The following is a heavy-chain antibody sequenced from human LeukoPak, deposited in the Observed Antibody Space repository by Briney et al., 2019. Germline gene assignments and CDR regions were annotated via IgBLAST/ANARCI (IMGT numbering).Heavy chain of an antibody. Sequence: GKSLRLSCAASGFLFSSYCFHWVRQAPGKGLEWVAAISYDGSDNYYAESVKGRFTISRDNSKDTLYLQMNSLRTEDTAVYYCARGGHIGGVAAQNTWGQETLVAVPS. CDR3: ARGGHIGGVAAQNT. CDR1: GFLFSSYC. V-gene: IGHV3-30*14. J-gene: IGHJ5*02. CDR2: ISYDGSDN. D-gene: IGHD2-21*02.